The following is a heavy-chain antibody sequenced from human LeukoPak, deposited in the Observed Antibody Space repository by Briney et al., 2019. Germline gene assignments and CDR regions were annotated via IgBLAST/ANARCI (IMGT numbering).Heavy chain of an antibody. CDR3: ARSPRSGGSCHFDY. D-gene: IGHD2-15*01. CDR2: IYYSGST. Sequence: PSETLSLTCTVSAGSISSSSYYWGWIRQPPGKGLEWIGSIYYSGSTYYNPSLKSRVTISVDTSKNQFSLKLSSVTAADTAVYYCARSPRSGGSCHFDYWGQGTPLTVAS. CDR1: AGSISSSSYY. J-gene: IGHJ4*02. V-gene: IGHV4-39*01.